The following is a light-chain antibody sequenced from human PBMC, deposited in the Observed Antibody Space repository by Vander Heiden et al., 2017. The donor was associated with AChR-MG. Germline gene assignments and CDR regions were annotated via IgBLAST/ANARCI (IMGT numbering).Light chain of an antibody. CDR3: QQEDSTPFT. V-gene: IGKV4-1*01. CDR1: QSVLYSSNNKNY. CDR2: WAS. Sequence: DIVMTQSPDSLAVSLGERATINCKSSQSVLYSSNNKNYLAWYQQKPGQPPKLLIYWASTRESGVPDRFSGSGSGTDFTLTISILQAEDMAVYYCQQEDSTPFTFGHGTKVDIK. J-gene: IGKJ3*01.